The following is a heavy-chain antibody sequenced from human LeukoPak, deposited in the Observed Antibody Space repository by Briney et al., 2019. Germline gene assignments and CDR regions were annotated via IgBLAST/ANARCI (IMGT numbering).Heavy chain of an antibody. CDR1: GYTFTSYY. CDR3: ASGEYSSSWYANPFDP. Sequence: ASVKVSCMASGYTFTSYYMHWVRQAPGQGLEWMGIINPSGGSTSYAQKFQGRVTMTRDMSTSTVYMELSSLRSEDTAVYYCASGEYSSSWYANPFDPWGQGTLVTVSS. J-gene: IGHJ5*02. D-gene: IGHD6-13*01. CDR2: INPSGGST. V-gene: IGHV1-46*01.